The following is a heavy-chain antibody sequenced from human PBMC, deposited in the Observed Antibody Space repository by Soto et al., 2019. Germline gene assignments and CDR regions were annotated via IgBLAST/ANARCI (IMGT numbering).Heavy chain of an antibody. CDR1: GGSISSYY. CDR2: IYYSGST. V-gene: IGHV4-59*01. CDR3: ARDRRTYYDFWSGSARYYYYGMDV. J-gene: IGHJ6*02. D-gene: IGHD3-3*01. Sequence: SETLSLTCTVSGGSISSYYWSWIRQPPGKGLEWIGYIYYSGSTNYNPSLKSRVTISVDASKNQFSLKLSSVTAADTAVYYCARDRRTYYDFWSGSARYYYYGMDVWGQGTTVTVSS.